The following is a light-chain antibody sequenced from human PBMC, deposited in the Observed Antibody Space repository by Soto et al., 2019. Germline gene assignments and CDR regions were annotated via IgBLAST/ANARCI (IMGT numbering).Light chain of an antibody. CDR1: QTVFSR. Sequence: ETVLTQSPATLSSSPGERATLSCRASQTVFSRLAWYQHKTGQAPRLLIYDSSNRATGIPARFSGSGSGTDFTLTIDSLEPEDFAVYYCHQRRSWPRTFGQGTKVEI. CDR2: DSS. CDR3: HQRRSWPRT. V-gene: IGKV3-11*01. J-gene: IGKJ1*01.